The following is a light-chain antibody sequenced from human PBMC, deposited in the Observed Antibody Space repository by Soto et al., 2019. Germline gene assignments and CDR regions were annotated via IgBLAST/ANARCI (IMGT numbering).Light chain of an antibody. CDR2: GNS. V-gene: IGLV1-40*01. CDR3: QSYDSSVSKVV. CDR1: SSNIGAGYD. Sequence: QAVVTQPPSVSGAPGQRVTIPCTGSSSNIGAGYDVHWYQQLPGTAPKLLIYGNSNRPSGVPDRFSGSKSGTSASLAITGLQAEDEADYYCQSYDSSVSKVVFGGGTKLTVL. J-gene: IGLJ2*01.